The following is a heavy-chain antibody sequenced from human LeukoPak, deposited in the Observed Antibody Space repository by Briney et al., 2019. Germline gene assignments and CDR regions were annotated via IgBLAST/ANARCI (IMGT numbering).Heavy chain of an antibody. D-gene: IGHD2/OR15-2a*01. CDR1: GGSISSGGYS. Sequence: SENLSLTCTVSGGSISSGGYSWSWIRQHPGKGLEWIGYIYYSGSTYYNPSLKSRVTISVDTSKNQFSLKLSSVTAADTAVYYCARFSQYYDSPTHYLDYWGQGILVTVSS. CDR2: IYYSGST. V-gene: IGHV4-31*03. CDR3: ARFSQYYDSPTHYLDY. J-gene: IGHJ4*02.